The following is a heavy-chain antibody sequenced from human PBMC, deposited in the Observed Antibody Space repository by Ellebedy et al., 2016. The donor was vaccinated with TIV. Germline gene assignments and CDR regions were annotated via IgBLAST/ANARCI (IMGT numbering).Heavy chain of an antibody. J-gene: IGHJ4*02. V-gene: IGHV1-69*13. CDR2: IIPMFGTV. D-gene: IGHD3-22*01. CDR3: ARGSAYFPGEIDY. CDR1: GGTFSSYA. Sequence: SVKVSCXASGGTFSSYAISWVRQAPGQVLEWMGKIIPMFGTVNYAQKFQGRVTITAGESTSTAYMELSSLRSEDTAVYYCARGSAYFPGEIDYWGQGTLVTVSS.